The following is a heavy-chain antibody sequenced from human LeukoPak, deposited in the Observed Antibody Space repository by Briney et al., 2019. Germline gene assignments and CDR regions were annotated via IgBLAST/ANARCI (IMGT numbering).Heavy chain of an antibody. Sequence: PSETLSLTCTVSGGSISSSCYYWGWIRQPPGKGLEWIGSIYYSGSTYYNPSLKSRVTISVDTSKNQFSLKLSSVTAADTAVYYCARPEGFDPWGQGTLVTVSS. J-gene: IGHJ5*02. CDR3: ARPEGFDP. CDR2: IYYSGST. CDR1: GGSISSSCYY. V-gene: IGHV4-39*01.